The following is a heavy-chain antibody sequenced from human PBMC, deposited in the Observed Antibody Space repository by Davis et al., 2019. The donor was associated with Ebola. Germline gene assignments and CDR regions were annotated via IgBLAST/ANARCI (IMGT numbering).Heavy chain of an antibody. CDR3: ARDRYFGPGSFSEDYFDY. CDR1: GGSISSYY. V-gene: IGHV4-4*07. J-gene: IGHJ4*02. Sequence: PSETLSLTCTVSGGSISSYYWSWIRQPAGKGLEWIGRIYTSGRTNYNPSLKSRVTMSVDTSKNQFSLSLRSVTAADTAVYYCARDRYFGPGSFSEDYFDYWGQGTLVTVSS. D-gene: IGHD3-10*01. CDR2: IYTSGRT.